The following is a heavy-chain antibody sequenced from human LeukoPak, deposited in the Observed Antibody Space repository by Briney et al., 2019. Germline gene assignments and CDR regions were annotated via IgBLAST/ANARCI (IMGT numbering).Heavy chain of an antibody. J-gene: IGHJ3*02. CDR2: IYDTGST. Sequence: SETLSLTCAVSGGSITGGTYSWTWIRQPPGEGLEWIGYIYDTGSTYYNPSLKSRVTTSLDTSKNQFSLRLSSVTAADTAMYYCARRNYYISPYAFDIWGQGTMVTVPS. V-gene: IGHV4-30-4*07. CDR1: GGSITGGTYS. D-gene: IGHD3-22*01. CDR3: ARRNYYISPYAFDI.